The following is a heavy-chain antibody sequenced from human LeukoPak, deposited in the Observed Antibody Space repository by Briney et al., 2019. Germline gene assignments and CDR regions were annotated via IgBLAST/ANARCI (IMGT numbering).Heavy chain of an antibody. CDR2: IKEDGSEK. CDR1: GFTFSSYW. CDR3: ARDLSGVTGYTYGRGIDY. V-gene: IGHV3-7*01. J-gene: IGHJ4*02. D-gene: IGHD5-18*01. Sequence: PGGSLRLSCAASGFTFSSYWMSWVRQAPGKGLEWVANIKEDGSEKRDVDSVKGRFTISRDNAKTSLYLQMNSLRAEDTAVYYCARDLSGVTGYTYGRGIDYWGQGTLVTVSS.